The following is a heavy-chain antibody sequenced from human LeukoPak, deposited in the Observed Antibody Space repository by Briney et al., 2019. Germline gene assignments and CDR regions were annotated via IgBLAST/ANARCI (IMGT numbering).Heavy chain of an antibody. J-gene: IGHJ3*02. V-gene: IGHV4-39*01. Sequence: PSETLSLTCTVSGGSISSSSYYWGWIRQPPGKGLEWIGSIYYSGSTYYNSSLKSRFTISVDTSKNQFSLELSSVTAGDTAVYYCARVGTIFGVVNPISAFYIWGQGTMVTVSS. D-gene: IGHD3-3*01. CDR1: GGSISSSSYY. CDR2: IYYSGST. CDR3: ARVGTIFGVVNPISAFYI.